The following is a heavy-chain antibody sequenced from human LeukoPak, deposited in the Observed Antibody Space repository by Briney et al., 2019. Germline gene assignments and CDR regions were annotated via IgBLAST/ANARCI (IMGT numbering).Heavy chain of an antibody. CDR3: AREVGSMDV. CDR1: GFIFGDYW. V-gene: IGHV3-11*06. CDR2: ISSSSSYT. Sequence: GGSLRLSCVASGFIFGDYWMRWVRQAPGKGLEWVSYISSSSSYTNYADSVKGRFTISRDNAKNSLYLQMNSLRAEDTAVYYCAREVGSMDVWGQGTTVTVSS. J-gene: IGHJ6*02. D-gene: IGHD2-15*01.